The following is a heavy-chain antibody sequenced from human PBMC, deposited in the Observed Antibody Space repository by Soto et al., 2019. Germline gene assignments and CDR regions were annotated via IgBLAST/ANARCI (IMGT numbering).Heavy chain of an antibody. CDR3: ARGMIGGDGYGGDY. CDR2: IWYDGSNK. J-gene: IGHJ4*02. CDR1: GFTFSSYG. D-gene: IGHD3-16*01. Sequence: QVQLVESGGGVVQPGRSLRLSCAASGFTFSSYGMHWVRQAPGKGLEWVAVIWYDGSNKYYADSVKGRFTISRDNSKNTLYLQMNSLRAEDTAVYYCARGMIGGDGYGGDYWGQGTLVTVSS. V-gene: IGHV3-33*01.